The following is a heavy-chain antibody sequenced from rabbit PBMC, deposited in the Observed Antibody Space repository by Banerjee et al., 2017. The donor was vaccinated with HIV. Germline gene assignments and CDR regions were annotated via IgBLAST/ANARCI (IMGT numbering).Heavy chain of an antibody. V-gene: IGHV1S40*01. CDR2: IDTGSRGYT. D-gene: IGHD1-1*01. Sequence: QSLEESGGDLVKPGASLTLTCTASGFSFSSDYDMWWVRQAPGKGLEWIACIDTGSRGYTWYASWAKGRFTISKTSSTTVTLQMTSLTAADTATYLCVTNGAISSGYYIRGLDLWGQGTLVTVS. CDR3: VTNGAISSGYYIRGLDL. J-gene: IGHJ3*01. CDR1: GFSFSSDYD.